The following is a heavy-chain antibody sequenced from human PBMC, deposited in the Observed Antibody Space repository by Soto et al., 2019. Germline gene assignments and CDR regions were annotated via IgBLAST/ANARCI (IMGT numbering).Heavy chain of an antibody. CDR3: AKEIVAAAYAETSPFDF. CDR1: GFTFSSYA. CDR2: IDGSGGDK. J-gene: IGHJ4*02. V-gene: IGHV3-23*01. D-gene: IGHD2-15*01. Sequence: GGSLRLSCAASGFTFSSYAMGWVRQAPGKGLEWVSGIDGSGGDKSFADSVEGRFTISRDNSKNMLYLHMYGLRAEDTARYYCAKEIVAAAYAETSPFDFWGQGTLVTVPQ.